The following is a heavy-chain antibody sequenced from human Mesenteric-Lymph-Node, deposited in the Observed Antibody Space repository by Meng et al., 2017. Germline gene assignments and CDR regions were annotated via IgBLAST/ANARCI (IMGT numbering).Heavy chain of an antibody. CDR1: GGSFSGYY. D-gene: IGHD3-10*01. Sequence: GSLRLSCAVYGGSFSGYYWSWIRQPPGKGLEWIGEINHSGSTNYNPSLKSRVTISVDTSKNQFSLKLSSVTAADTAVYYCARQKDMVRGVAGDYFDYWGQGTLVTVSS. J-gene: IGHJ4*02. CDR3: ARQKDMVRGVAGDYFDY. CDR2: INHSGST. V-gene: IGHV4-34*01.